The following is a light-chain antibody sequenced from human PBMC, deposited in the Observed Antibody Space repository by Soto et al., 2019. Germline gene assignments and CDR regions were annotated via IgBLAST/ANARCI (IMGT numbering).Light chain of an antibody. CDR1: SSNIGSNY. CDR2: TND. CDR3: AAWDDSLRGWV. Sequence: QSVLTQPPSASGTPGQRVTISCSGSSSNIGSNYVYWYQQLPGTAPKLLIYTNDQRPSGVPDRFSGSKSGTSASLAINGLRSEDEADYYCAAWDDSLRGWVFGGGTKLTVL. J-gene: IGLJ3*02. V-gene: IGLV1-47*02.